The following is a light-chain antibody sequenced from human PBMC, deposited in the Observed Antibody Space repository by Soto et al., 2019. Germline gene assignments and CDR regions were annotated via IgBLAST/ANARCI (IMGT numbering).Light chain of an antibody. CDR2: GAS. Sequence: EIVLTQSPGTLSLSPGKRATLSCRASQSVSSSYLAWYQQKPGQAPRLLIYGASSRATGIPDRFSGSGSGTDFTLTISRLEPEDFAVYYCQQYGDSPLTFGPGTKVDIK. V-gene: IGKV3-20*01. J-gene: IGKJ3*01. CDR1: QSVSSSY. CDR3: QQYGDSPLT.